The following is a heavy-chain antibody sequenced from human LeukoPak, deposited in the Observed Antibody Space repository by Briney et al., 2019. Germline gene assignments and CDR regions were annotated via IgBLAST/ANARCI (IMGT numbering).Heavy chain of an antibody. CDR1: GFXFDDYG. D-gene: IGHD2-2*01. CDR2: INWNGGST. CDR3: ARDGLGYCSSTSCYETDY. J-gene: IGHJ4*02. V-gene: IGHV3-20*04. Sequence: GGSLRLSCAASGFXFDDYGISWVRQAPGKGLEWDSGINWNGGSTGYADSVKGRFTISRDNAKNSLYLQMNSLRAEDTALYYCARDGLGYCSSTSCYETDYWGQGTLVTVSS.